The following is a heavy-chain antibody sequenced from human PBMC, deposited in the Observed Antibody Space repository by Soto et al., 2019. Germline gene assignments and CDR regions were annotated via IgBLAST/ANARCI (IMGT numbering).Heavy chain of an antibody. D-gene: IGHD1-1*01. V-gene: IGHV1-18*03. CDR1: GYAFTTYG. CDR3: ARGRYGDY. CDR2: VSAHTGNT. J-gene: IGHJ4*02. Sequence: QVHLVQSGAEVKKPGASVKVSCKGSGYAFTTYGITWVRQVPGQGLEWMGWVSAHTGNTNYAEKHRSRVSVTRDTPTSTDNMELRSLRSDDVAVYYCARGRYGDYWGQGALVTASS.